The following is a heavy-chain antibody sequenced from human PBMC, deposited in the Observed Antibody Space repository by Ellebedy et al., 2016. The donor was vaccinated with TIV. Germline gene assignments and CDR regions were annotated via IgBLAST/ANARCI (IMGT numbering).Heavy chain of an antibody. D-gene: IGHD3-3*01. J-gene: IGHJ4*02. CDR2: VNTDGSST. Sequence: PGGSLRLSCAASGCTSRNYWMHWVRQAPGKRLVWVSRVNTDGSSTSYAESVKGRFTISRDNARNTLYLQMNNLRVEDTAVYYCACWAGQERFQGPFDYWGQGTLVTVSS. CDR3: ACWAGQERFQGPFDY. V-gene: IGHV3-74*01. CDR1: GCTSRNYW.